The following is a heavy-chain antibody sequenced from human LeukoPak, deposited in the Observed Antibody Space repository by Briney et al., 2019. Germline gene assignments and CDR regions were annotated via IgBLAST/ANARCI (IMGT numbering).Heavy chain of an antibody. CDR1: ADSVGRYY. D-gene: IGHD2-15*01. V-gene: IGHV4-59*04. CDR2: VSSDGTT. J-gene: IGHJ4*02. Sequence: SETLSFPCSVAADSVGRYYWSWIRQPPGKGLEWIGYVSSDGTTNYTPSLRRRVNMSVDTAKNHIFLNLTSLTAADTAIYYCDRLDSVSDGCYNHWGRGTLVTVSS. CDR3: DRLDSVSDGCYNH.